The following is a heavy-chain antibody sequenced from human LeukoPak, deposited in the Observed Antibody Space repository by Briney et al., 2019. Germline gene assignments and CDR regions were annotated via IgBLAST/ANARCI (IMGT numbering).Heavy chain of an antibody. Sequence: PGGSLRLSCAASGFTSSSYGMHWVRQAPGKGLEWVAFIRYDGSNKYYADSAKGRFTISRDNSKNTLYLQMNSLRAEDTAVYYCAKDLLTMVRGVTPEIDYWGQGTLVTVSS. V-gene: IGHV3-30*02. D-gene: IGHD3-10*01. J-gene: IGHJ4*02. CDR1: GFTSSSYG. CDR3: AKDLLTMVRGVTPEIDY. CDR2: IRYDGSNK.